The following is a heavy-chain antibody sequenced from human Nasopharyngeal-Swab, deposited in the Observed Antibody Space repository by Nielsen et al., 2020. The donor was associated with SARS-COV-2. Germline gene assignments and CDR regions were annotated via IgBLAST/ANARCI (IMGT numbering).Heavy chain of an antibody. V-gene: IGHV3-9*01. CDR3: AKLPEPGEDAFDI. CDR2: IRWNSGSI. CDR1: GFTFDEYT. J-gene: IGHJ3*02. Sequence: GGSLRLSCTASGFTFDEYTMHWVRQAPGKGLEWVSGIRWNSGSIGYADSVKGRFTISRDNAKNSLYLQMNSLRAEDTALYYCAKLPEPGEDAFDIWGQGTMVTVSS. D-gene: IGHD3-16*01.